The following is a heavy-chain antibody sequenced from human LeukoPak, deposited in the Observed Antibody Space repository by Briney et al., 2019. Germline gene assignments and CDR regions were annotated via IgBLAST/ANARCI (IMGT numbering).Heavy chain of an antibody. CDR3: AKESPYCHGTDCRIYYFDP. D-gene: IGHD2-15*01. V-gene: IGHV3-23*01. CDR2: ISKDADAT. Sequence: GGSQRLSCAASGFTFSSYAMSWVRQAPGKGLEWVSAISKDADATYYAGSVKGRYTISRDNSKDTLSLQMNSLRAEDTAVYYCAKESPYCHGTDCRIYYFDPWGQGILVTVSS. CDR1: GFTFSSYA. J-gene: IGHJ4*02.